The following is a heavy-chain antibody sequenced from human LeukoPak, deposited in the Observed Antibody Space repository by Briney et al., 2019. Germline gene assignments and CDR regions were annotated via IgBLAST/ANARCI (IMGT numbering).Heavy chain of an antibody. Sequence: PSETLSLTCTVSGSSISSSSYYWGWDRQPPGKGLEWIGSIYYSGITYINPSLKSRVTISVDTSKNHFSLRLSSVTAADTAVYYCARRVRDNSGYYYVDYWGQGTLVTVSS. D-gene: IGHD3-22*01. CDR3: ARRVRDNSGYYYVDY. CDR1: GSSISSSSYY. J-gene: IGHJ4*02. V-gene: IGHV4-39*02. CDR2: IYYSGIT.